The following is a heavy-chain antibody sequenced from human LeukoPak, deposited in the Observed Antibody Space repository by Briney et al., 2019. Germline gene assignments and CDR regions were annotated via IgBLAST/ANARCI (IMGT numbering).Heavy chain of an antibody. CDR3: ERVWNFDYRDV. CDR1: GYTFTSSL. CDR2: ISAYNGNT. Sequence: GASVTVSCKASGYTFTSSLISWGPEAPGQRLEWMGWISAYNGNTNYEQKLQGRVTLTTDTSTSTAYMELRSLRSDDTAVYYCERVWNFDYRDVWGKGPTVPVS. V-gene: IGHV1-18*01. D-gene: IGHD1-7*01. J-gene: IGHJ6*03.